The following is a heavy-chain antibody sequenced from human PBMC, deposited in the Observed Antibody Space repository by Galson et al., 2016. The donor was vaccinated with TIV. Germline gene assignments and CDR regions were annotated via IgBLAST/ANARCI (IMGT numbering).Heavy chain of an antibody. D-gene: IGHD3-3*01. Sequence: SCKASGYTLSSYSISWVRQAPGQGLEWLGWISGYNGNKNYAQKFRGRVTMTTDTSTSTAYMELRSLRSDDTAVYYCARVPTKTFDFWSGYDNSFCMDVWGKGTTVTVSS. V-gene: IGHV1-18*01. J-gene: IGHJ6*03. CDR3: ARVPTKTFDFWSGYDNSFCMDV. CDR2: ISGYNGNK. CDR1: GYTLSSYS.